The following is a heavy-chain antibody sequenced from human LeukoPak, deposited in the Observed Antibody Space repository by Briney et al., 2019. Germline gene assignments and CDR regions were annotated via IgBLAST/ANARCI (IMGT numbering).Heavy chain of an antibody. CDR3: ARAYYDFWNPNWFDP. V-gene: IGHV4-39*07. CDR2: IYYSGST. CDR1: GGSISSSSYY. D-gene: IGHD3-3*01. Sequence: SETLSLTCTVSGGSISSSSYYWGWIRQPPGKGLEWIGSIYYSGSTYYNPSLKSRITISVDTSKNQFSLKLSSVTAADTAVYYCARAYYDFWNPNWFDPWGQGTLVTVSS. J-gene: IGHJ5*02.